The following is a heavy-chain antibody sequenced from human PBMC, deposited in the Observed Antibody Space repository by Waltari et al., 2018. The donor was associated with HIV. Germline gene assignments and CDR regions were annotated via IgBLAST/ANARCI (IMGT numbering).Heavy chain of an antibody. D-gene: IGHD2-21*01. CDR1: GGSISPYNW. Sequence: QVQLQESGPGQVEPSGTLSLTCAVSGGSISPYNWWTWVRQPPGKGLGWIGEIYHPVSTNYNKSIKSRVTISVDKSKNQFSLELRSVTAADTAVYYCVRVVSDGKGSSWLDPWGQGTLVTVSS. CDR2: IYHPVST. V-gene: IGHV4-4*02. J-gene: IGHJ5*02. CDR3: VRVVSDGKGSSWLDP.